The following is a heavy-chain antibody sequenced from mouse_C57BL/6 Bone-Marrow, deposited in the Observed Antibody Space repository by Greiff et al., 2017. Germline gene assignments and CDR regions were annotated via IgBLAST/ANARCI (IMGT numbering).Heavy chain of an antibody. CDR1: GFTFSDYG. CDR3: ARGTTVVYLDY. CDR2: ISSVSSTI. V-gene: IGHV5-17*01. J-gene: IGHJ2*01. Sequence: EVKLMESGGGLVKPGGSLKLSCAASGFTFSDYGMHWVRQAPEKRLEWVAYISSVSSTIYYADTVKGRFTISRDNAKNTLFLQMTSLRSEDTAMYYCARGTTVVYLDYWGQGTTLTVSA. D-gene: IGHD1-1*01.